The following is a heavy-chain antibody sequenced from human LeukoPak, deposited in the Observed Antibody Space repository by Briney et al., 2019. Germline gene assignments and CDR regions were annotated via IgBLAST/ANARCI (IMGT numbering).Heavy chain of an antibody. CDR2: IKQDGSER. V-gene: IGHV3-7*01. Sequence: PGGSLRLSCAASGFTFSTYGMHWVRQAPGRGLEWVANIKQDGSERYYVDSVKGRFTITRGNAKNSPSLQMNSLRVEDTAVYYCVGAIAAAASYWGQGTLVTVSS. J-gene: IGHJ4*02. CDR1: GFTFSTYG. CDR3: VGAIAAAASY. D-gene: IGHD6-13*01.